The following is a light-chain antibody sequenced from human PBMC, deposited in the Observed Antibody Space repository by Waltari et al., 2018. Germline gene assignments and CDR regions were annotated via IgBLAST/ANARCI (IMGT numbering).Light chain of an antibody. CDR3: SSYTGSNTYV. Sequence: QSALTQPASVSGSPGQSITISCTGTSSDVGTYSYVSWYQQHPGKAPKLMLFDVSNRPSGVSNRVAASKSGNTASLTISGLQAEDEADYYCSSYTGSNTYVFGSGTKVTVL. J-gene: IGLJ1*01. CDR1: SSDVGTYSY. V-gene: IGLV2-14*03. CDR2: DVS.